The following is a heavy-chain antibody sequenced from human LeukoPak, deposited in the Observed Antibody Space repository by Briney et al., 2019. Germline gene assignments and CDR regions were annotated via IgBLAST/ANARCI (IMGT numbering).Heavy chain of an antibody. CDR2: IASDGSST. V-gene: IGHV3-74*01. J-gene: IGHJ4*02. CDR1: GFTFSSYG. D-gene: IGHD4-23*01. CDR3: ARGRPHGNDY. Sequence: PEGSLRLSCAASGFTFSSYGMHWVRQAPGKGLVWVSRIASDGSSTTYADSVKGRFSISRDNAKNTLYLQMNSLRVEDTAVYYCARGRPHGNDYWGQGTLVTVSS.